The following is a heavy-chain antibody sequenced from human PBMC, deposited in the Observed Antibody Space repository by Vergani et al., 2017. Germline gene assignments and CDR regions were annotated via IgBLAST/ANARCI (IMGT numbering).Heavy chain of an antibody. J-gene: IGHJ3*02. Sequence: EVQLQESGGGLVKPGGSLRVSCAASGFSFSTYSINWVRQAPGKGLEWVSGISASGAPTYYADSVKGRVTISRDISKNTLFLHMNSLRPEDTAVYYCAKVGRSEVAGTFGAFDIWGQGTMVTVSS. CDR2: ISASGAPT. CDR1: GFSFSTYS. CDR3: AKVGRSEVAGTFGAFDI. D-gene: IGHD6-19*01. V-gene: IGHV3-23*01.